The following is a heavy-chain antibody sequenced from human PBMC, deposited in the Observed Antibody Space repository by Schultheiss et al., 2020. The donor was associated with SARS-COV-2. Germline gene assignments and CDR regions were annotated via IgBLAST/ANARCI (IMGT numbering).Heavy chain of an antibody. CDR1: GGSFSGYY. Sequence: SETLSLTCAVYGGSFSGYYWSWIRQPPGKGLEWIGEINHSGSTNYNPSLKSRVTISVDTSKNQFSLKLSSVTAADTAVYYCARHIAGAVITGDFDYWGQGTLVTVSS. V-gene: IGHV4-34*01. D-gene: IGHD3-22*01. CDR3: ARHIAGAVITGDFDY. J-gene: IGHJ4*02. CDR2: INHSGST.